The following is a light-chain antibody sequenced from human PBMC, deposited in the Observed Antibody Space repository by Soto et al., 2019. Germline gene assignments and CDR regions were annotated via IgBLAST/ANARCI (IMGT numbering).Light chain of an antibody. Sequence: AIRMTQSPFSLSASVGDRVTITCWASQGISSYLAWYQQKPAKAPKLFIYYASSLQSGVPRFSGNGSGTDYTLTIISLQPEDFATYYCQQYYSTPPITFGQGTRLEIK. V-gene: IGKV1D-43*01. CDR3: QQYYSTPPIT. CDR2: YAS. CDR1: QGISSY. J-gene: IGKJ5*01.